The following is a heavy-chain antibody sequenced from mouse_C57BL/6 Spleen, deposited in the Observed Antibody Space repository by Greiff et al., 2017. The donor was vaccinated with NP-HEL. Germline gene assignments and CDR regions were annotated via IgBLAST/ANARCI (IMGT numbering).Heavy chain of an antibody. J-gene: IGHJ4*01. CDR2: ISSGSSTI. Sequence: EVQLVESGGGLVKPGGSLKLSCAASGFTFSDYGMHWVRQAPEKGLEWVAYISSGSSTIYYADTVKGRFTISRDNAKNTLFLQMTSLRSEDTAMYYCAAYWDDAMDYWGQGTSVTVSS. V-gene: IGHV5-17*01. CDR1: GFTFSDYG. D-gene: IGHD4-1*01. CDR3: AAYWDDAMDY.